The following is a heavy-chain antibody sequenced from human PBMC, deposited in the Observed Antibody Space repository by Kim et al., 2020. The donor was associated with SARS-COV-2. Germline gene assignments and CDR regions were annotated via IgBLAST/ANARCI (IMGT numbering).Heavy chain of an antibody. CDR1: GFSFSSYG. CDR3: AKGRFDY. J-gene: IGHJ4*02. V-gene: IGHV3-30*18. CDR2: ISYDGSNK. Sequence: GGSLRLSCAASGFSFSSYGMHCVRQAPGKGLEWVAVISYDGSNKYYADSVKGRFTISRDNSKNTLYLQMNSLRAEDTAVYYCAKGRFDYWGQGTLVTVSS.